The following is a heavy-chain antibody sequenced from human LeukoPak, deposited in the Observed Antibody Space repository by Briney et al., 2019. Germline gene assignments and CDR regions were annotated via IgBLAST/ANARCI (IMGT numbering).Heavy chain of an antibody. V-gene: IGHV3-21*01. CDR3: ARTLGLHEEPDY. CDR1: GFTFSSYC. D-gene: IGHD1-14*01. CDR2: ISSSSSYI. Sequence: GGSLRLSCAASGFTFSSYCMNWVRQAPGKGLGWVSSISSSSSYIYYADSVKGRFTISRDNAKNSLYLQMNSLRAEDTAVYYCARTLGLHEEPDYWGQGTLVTVSS. J-gene: IGHJ4*02.